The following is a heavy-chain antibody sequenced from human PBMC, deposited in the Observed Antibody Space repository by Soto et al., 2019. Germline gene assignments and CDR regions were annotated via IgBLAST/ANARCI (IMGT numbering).Heavy chain of an antibody. CDR3: ARSTIAPRLFMYPFDS. Sequence: SETLSLTCTVSGGSISSGGYYWGWIRQPPGKGLECIGNIYYDGNTYYNPSLKSRVTISLDTSKNQFSLRLNSVTAADTAVYYCARSTIAPRLFMYPFDSWGQGTLVTVSS. CDR1: GGSISSGGYY. D-gene: IGHD6-6*01. CDR2: IYYDGNT. V-gene: IGHV4-39*01. J-gene: IGHJ4*02.